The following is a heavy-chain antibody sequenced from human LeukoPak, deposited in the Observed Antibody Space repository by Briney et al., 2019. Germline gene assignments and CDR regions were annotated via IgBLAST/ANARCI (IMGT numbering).Heavy chain of an antibody. D-gene: IGHD6-19*01. V-gene: IGHV4-39*07. Sequence: PSETLSLTCTVSGVSISSTSYYWGWIRQPPGKGLEWIGSIYLSGSTNYNPSLKSRVTISIDTAKNQFSLKLNSVTAADTAMYYCARVETSAWSTSYYYYFHMDVWGKGTTVTISS. CDR2: IYLSGST. J-gene: IGHJ6*03. CDR3: ARVETSAWSTSYYYYFHMDV. CDR1: GVSISSTSYY.